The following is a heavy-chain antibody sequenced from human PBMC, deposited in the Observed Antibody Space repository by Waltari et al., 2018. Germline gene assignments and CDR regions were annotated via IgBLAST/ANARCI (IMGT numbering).Heavy chain of an antibody. CDR2: ISPAGYYK. Sequence: EEVGGYLVPPGGSLRLSCGGPGFTFGGHNINWVRQTPGKGLGWISHISPAGYYKLDAASVKGRFTISRDSAKSVFLEMSRLRAEDTGVYYCVRSLYINYGREGFEEWGPGTMVTVSS. CDR1: GFTFGGHN. J-gene: IGHJ3*01. D-gene: IGHD3-16*01. CDR3: VRSLYINYGREGFEE. V-gene: IGHV3-48*03.